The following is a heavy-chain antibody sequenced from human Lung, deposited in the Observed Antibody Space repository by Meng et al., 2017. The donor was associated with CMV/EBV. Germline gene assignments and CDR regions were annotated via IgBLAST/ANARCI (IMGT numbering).Heavy chain of an antibody. Sequence: KATGYNFNNYYMHWVRQAPGSGLEWMGISNARGGTTTYAQKFQGRVTMTRDTSTSTLYMELSSLRSEDTAVYYCAKSYYGSYESLDDWGQGTLVTVSS. CDR2: SNARGGTT. V-gene: IGHV1-46*02. J-gene: IGHJ4*02. D-gene: IGHD3-10*01. CDR1: GYNFNNYY. CDR3: AKSYYGSYESLDD.